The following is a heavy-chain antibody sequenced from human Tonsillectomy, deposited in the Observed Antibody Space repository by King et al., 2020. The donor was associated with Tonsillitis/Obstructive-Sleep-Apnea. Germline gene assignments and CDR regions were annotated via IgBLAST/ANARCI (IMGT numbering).Heavy chain of an antibody. Sequence: VQLVESGGGSVQPGGSLRLSCAASGFTFSSYWMHWVRQAPGEGLVWVSRINSDGSSTRYADSVKGRFTISRDNAKNTLYLQMNSLRAEDTAVYYCAREGLFCTNGVCYSVGGFYMDLWGRGTTVTVSS. V-gene: IGHV3-74*01. CDR2: INSDGSST. J-gene: IGHJ6*03. CDR3: AREGLFCTNGVCYSVGGFYMDL. CDR1: GFTFSSYW. D-gene: IGHD2-8*01.